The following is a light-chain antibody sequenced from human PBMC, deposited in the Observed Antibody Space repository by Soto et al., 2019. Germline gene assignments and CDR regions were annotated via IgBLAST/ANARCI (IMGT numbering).Light chain of an antibody. CDR2: EVS. V-gene: IGLV2-8*01. J-gene: IGLJ1*01. CDR1: SSDVGGYNY. CDR3: RSYAGSNNFV. Sequence: QSVLTQPPSASGSPGQSVTISCTGTSSDVGGYNYVSWYQQHPGKAPKLMIYEVSERPSGVPDRFSGSKSSNTASLTVSGLQAEDDAYYYCRSYAGSNNFVFGTGTKVTVL.